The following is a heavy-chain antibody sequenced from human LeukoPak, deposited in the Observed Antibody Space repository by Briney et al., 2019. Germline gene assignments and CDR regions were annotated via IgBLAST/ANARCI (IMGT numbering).Heavy chain of an antibody. J-gene: IGHJ4*02. Sequence: PGGSLRLSCAASGFTFSSYGMHWVRQAPGKGLEWVSAISGSGGSTYYADSVKGRFTISRDNSKNTLYLQMNSLRAEDTAVYYCAKGDGGKKYFDYWGQGTLVTVSS. CDR3: AKGDGGKKYFDY. CDR2: ISGSGGST. V-gene: IGHV3-23*01. CDR1: GFTFSSYG. D-gene: IGHD2-15*01.